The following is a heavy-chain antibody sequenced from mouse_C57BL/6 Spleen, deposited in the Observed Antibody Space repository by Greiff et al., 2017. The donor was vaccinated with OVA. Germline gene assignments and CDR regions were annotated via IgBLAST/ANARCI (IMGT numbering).Heavy chain of an antibody. CDR3: ARMGYYGSDYAMDY. J-gene: IGHJ4*01. CDR1: GYAFSSYW. V-gene: IGHV1-80*01. D-gene: IGHD1-1*01. CDR2: IYPGDGDT. Sequence: VQLQQSGAELVKPGASVKISCKASGYAFSSYWMNWVKQRPGKGLEWIGQIYPGDGDTNYNGKFKGKATLTADKSSSTAYMQLSSLTSEDSAVYFCARMGYYGSDYAMDYWGQGTSVTVSS.